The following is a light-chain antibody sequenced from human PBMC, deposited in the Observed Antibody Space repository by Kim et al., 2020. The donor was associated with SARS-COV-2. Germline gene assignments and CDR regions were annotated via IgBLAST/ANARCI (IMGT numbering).Light chain of an antibody. Sequence: QTGTRTGPGNRNNVGNEGAAWLQQHQGRPPKLLSYRNNNRPSGISERLSASRSGNTASLTITGLQPEDEADYYCSAWDSSLSVWVFGGGTKLTVL. V-gene: IGLV10-54*01. J-gene: IGLJ3*02. CDR3: SAWDSSLSVWV. CDR1: RNNVGNEG. CDR2: RNN.